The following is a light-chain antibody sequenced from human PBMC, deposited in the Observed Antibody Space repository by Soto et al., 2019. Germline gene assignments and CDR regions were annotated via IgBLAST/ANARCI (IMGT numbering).Light chain of an antibody. V-gene: IGKV3-20*01. CDR2: GAS. Sequence: EIVLTQSPGTLSLSPGERATLSCRASQSVNSYLAWYQQKPGQAPRLLIHGASSRATGIPDRFSGSGSGTDFILTISRLEPEDFAVYYWQQYDRTPRTFGQGTKVEIK. J-gene: IGKJ2*01. CDR1: QSVNSY. CDR3: QQYDRTPRT.